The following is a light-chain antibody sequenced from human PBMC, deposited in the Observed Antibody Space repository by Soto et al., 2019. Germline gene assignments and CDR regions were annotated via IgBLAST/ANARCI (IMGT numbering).Light chain of an antibody. CDR2: VAS. CDR1: QDISTY. Sequence: DIQLTQSPSFLSASVGDRVTLTCRASQDISTYLAWYQQKPGKAPNLLIYVASTLQNGVPSRFSGTGSGTEFTLTITNLQPVDFATYYCQQLDSYPLNFGGGTEVEI. J-gene: IGKJ4*01. V-gene: IGKV1-9*01. CDR3: QQLDSYPLN.